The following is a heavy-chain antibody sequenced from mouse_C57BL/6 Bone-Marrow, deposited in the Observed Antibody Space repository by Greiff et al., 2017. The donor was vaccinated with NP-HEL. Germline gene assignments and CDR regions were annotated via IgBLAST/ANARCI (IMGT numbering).Heavy chain of an antibody. CDR3: ASLITTVVAD. Sequence: VQLQQSGPELVKPGASVKISCKASGYAFSSSWMNWVKQRPGKGLEWIGRIYPGDGDTNYNGKFKGKATLTADKSSSTAYMQLSSLTSEDSAVYFCASLITTVVADWGTGTTVTVSS. CDR1: GYAFSSSW. V-gene: IGHV1-82*01. CDR2: IYPGDGDT. D-gene: IGHD1-1*01. J-gene: IGHJ1*03.